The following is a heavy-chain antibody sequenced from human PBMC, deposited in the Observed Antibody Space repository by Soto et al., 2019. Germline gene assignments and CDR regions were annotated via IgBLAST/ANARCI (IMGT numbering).Heavy chain of an antibody. CDR1: GYSISSGYY. Sequence: PSETLSLTCAVSGYSISSGYYWGWIRQPPGKGLEWIGSIYHSGSTYYNPSLKSRVTISVDTSKNQFSLKLSSVTAADTAVYYCAVYSSSLIFDYWGQGTLVTVSS. J-gene: IGHJ4*02. V-gene: IGHV4-38-2*01. CDR2: IYHSGST. D-gene: IGHD6-6*01. CDR3: AVYSSSLIFDY.